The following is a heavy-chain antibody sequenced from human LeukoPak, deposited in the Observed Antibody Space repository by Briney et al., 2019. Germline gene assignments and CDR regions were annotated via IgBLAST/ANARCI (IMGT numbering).Heavy chain of an antibody. D-gene: IGHD6-6*01. Sequence: PGGSLRLSCAASGFIFHNYARSWVRQAPGKGLDWVSSISGSGSNVYYADSVKGRFTISRDNSKNTLYLQMNSLRAEDTAVYYCAWAARPINRDYFDYWGQGTLVTVSS. CDR3: AWAARPINRDYFDY. V-gene: IGHV3-23*01. CDR2: ISGSGSNV. J-gene: IGHJ4*02. CDR1: GFIFHNYA.